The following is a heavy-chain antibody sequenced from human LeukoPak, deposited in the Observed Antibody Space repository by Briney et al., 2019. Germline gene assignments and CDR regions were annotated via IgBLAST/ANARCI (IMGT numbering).Heavy chain of an antibody. D-gene: IGHD5-18*01. CDR1: GYSFTSYW. J-gene: IGHJ4*02. CDR3: ARRGEAMDPFDY. CDR2: IYPGDSDT. V-gene: IGHV5-51*01. Sequence: GESLKISCKDSGYSFTSYWIGWVRQMPGKGLERMGIIYPGDSDTRYSPSFQGQVTISADKSINTAYLQWSSLKASDTAIYYCARRGEAMDPFDYWGQGTLVTVSS.